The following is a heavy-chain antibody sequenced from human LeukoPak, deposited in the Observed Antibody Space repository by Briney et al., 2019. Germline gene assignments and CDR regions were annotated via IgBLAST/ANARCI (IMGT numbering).Heavy chain of an antibody. CDR3: ARSGYSYGYYYYYMDV. J-gene: IGHJ6*03. CDR1: GGSISSSSYY. CDR2: IYYSGST. Sequence: SETLSLTCTVSGGSISSSSYYWGWIRQPPGKGLEWIGSIYYSGSTYYNPSLKSRVTISVDTSKNQFSLKLSSVTAADTAVYYCARSGYSYGYYYYYMDVWGKGTTVTISS. V-gene: IGHV4-39*07. D-gene: IGHD5-18*01.